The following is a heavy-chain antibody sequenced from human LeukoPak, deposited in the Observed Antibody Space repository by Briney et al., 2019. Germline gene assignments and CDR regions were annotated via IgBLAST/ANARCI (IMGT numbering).Heavy chain of an antibody. CDR3: TRDGEGATHY. V-gene: IGHV3-7*03. CDR1: GFTFSTYA. Sequence: PGGSLRLSCAASGFTFSTYAMSWVRQAPGKGLEWVANTKPDEREKYYVDSVKGRFTISRDNAKNSLHLQMNSLRVDDTAVYYCTRDGEGATHYWGQGTLVTASS. D-gene: IGHD3-10*01. J-gene: IGHJ4*02. CDR2: TKPDEREK.